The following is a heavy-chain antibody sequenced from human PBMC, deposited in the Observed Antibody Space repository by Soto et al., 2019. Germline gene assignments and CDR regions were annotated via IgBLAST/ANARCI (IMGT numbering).Heavy chain of an antibody. CDR3: ARYRGRLLGFDY. Sequence: QVHLQESGPGLVKPSQTLSLTCTVSGDSIISGGNYWSWIRQHPGRGLELIGHIYYGGSTHNNPSLKSRVTISVDTSKNQFSLKLSSVTAADTAVYYCARYRGRLLGFDYLGQGTLVIVS. CDR2: IYYGGST. CDR1: GDSIISGGNY. D-gene: IGHD1-26*01. V-gene: IGHV4-31*03. J-gene: IGHJ4*02.